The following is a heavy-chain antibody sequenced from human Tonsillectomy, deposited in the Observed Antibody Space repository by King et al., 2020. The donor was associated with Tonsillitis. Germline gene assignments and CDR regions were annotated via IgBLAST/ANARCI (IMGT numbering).Heavy chain of an antibody. CDR1: GFTFRSYG. V-gene: IGHV3-21*01. CDR2: IGRSTSYR. D-gene: IGHD2-8*01. Sequence: QLVQSGGGLVKPGGSLRLSCAASGFTFRSYGMSWVRQAPGKGLEWVSSIGRSTSYRYYADSVKGRFTISRDNAKNSLYLQMNSLRAEDTAVYYCARDTGMGFDFWGQGTLVTVSS. CDR3: ARDTGMGFDF. J-gene: IGHJ4*02.